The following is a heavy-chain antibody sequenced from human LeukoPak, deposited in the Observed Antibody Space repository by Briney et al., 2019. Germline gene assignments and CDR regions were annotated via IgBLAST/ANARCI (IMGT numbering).Heavy chain of an antibody. V-gene: IGHV3-23*01. CDR3: ARDFSAKTADY. J-gene: IGHJ4*02. CDR2: ISGSAAST. Sequence: GGSLRLSCAASGFTFSTYAMIWVRQAPGEGLEWISSISGSAASTYYADSVKGRFTISRDNSKSTLYLQMDSLRAEDTAVYYCARDFSAKTADYWGQGTPVTVSS. CDR1: GFTFSTYA. D-gene: IGHD1-1*01.